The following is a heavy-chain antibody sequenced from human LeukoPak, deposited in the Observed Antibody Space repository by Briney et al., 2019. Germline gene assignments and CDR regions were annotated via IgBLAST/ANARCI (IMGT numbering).Heavy chain of an antibody. CDR3: ARGGELWFGELRGFDY. Sequence: GASVKVSCKASGYTFTSYGISWVRQATGQGLEWMGWMNPNSGNTGYAQKFQGRVTMTRNTSISTAYMELSSLRSEDTAVYYCARGGELWFGELRGFDYWGQGTLVTVSS. J-gene: IGHJ4*02. V-gene: IGHV1-8*02. CDR1: GYTFTSYG. CDR2: MNPNSGNT. D-gene: IGHD3-10*01.